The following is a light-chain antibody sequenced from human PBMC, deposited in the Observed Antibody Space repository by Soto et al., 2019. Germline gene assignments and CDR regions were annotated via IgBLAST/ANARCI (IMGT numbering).Light chain of an antibody. CDR2: GAS. CDR1: QSVSSN. CDR3: QQYNNWPQT. J-gene: IGKJ1*01. V-gene: IGKV3-15*01. Sequence: EIVMTQSPATLSVSPGERATLSCRASQSVSSNLAWYQQKPGQAPRLLIYGASTRATGIPARFSGSGSGTDFTLTISSLQSEDFALYHCQQYNNWPQTFGHGTKVDSK.